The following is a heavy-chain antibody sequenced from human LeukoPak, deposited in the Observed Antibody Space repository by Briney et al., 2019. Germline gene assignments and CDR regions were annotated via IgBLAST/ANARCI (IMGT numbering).Heavy chain of an antibody. D-gene: IGHD3-22*01. CDR3: ALETYYYDSSGYDY. CDR1: GYTFTSYY. V-gene: IGHV1-46*01. J-gene: IGHJ4*02. CDR2: INPSGGST. Sequence: ASVKVSCKASGYTFTSYYMHWVRQAPGQGLEWMGIINPSGGSTSYAQKFQGRVTMTTDTSTSTAYMELRSLRSDDTAVYYCALETYYYDSSGYDYWGQGTLVTVSS.